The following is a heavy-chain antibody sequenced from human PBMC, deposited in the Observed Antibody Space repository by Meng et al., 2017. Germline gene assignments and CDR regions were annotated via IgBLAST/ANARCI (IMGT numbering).Heavy chain of an antibody. D-gene: IGHD3-22*01. V-gene: IGHV1-69*06. J-gene: IGHJ3*01. CDR3: ARVSEEVVPSDDAFDV. Sequence: SVKVSCKASGGTFSSYAISWVRQAPGQGLEWMGGIIPIFGTANYAQKFQGRVTITADKSTSTAYMELSSLRSEDTAVYYCARVSEEVVPSDDAFDVWGQGTMVTVSS. CDR1: GGTFSSYA. CDR2: IIPIFGTA.